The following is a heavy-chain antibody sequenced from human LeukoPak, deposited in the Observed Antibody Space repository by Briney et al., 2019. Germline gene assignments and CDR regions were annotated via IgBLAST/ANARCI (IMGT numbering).Heavy chain of an antibody. CDR2: IKQDGSEK. J-gene: IGHJ4*02. D-gene: IGHD4-17*01. CDR3: ARDYYGDSTYFDY. V-gene: IGHV3-7*01. Sequence: GGSLRLSCAASGFTFSSYWMSWVRQAPGKGLEWVANIKQDGSEKYYVDSVKGRFTISRDNAKNSLYLQMNSLRAEDTAVYYCARDYYGDSTYFDYWGQGTLVTVSS. CDR1: GFTFSSYW.